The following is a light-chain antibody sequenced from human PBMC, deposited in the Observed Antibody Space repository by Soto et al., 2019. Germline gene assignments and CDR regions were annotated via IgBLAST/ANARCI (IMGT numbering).Light chain of an antibody. CDR1: SSNIGAGHD. J-gene: IGLJ2*01. CDR3: QSYDSSLSGVI. V-gene: IGLV1-40*01. CDR2: GNS. Sequence: QSVLTQPPSVSGAPGQRVTISCTGSSSNIGAGHDVHWYQQLPETAPKLLIYGNSNRPSGVPDRFSGSKSGTSVSLAITGLQAEEEADYYCQSYDSSLSGVIFGGGTKLTVL.